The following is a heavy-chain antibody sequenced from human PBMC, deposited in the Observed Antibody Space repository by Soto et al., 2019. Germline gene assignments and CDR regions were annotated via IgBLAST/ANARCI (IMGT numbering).Heavy chain of an antibody. V-gene: IGHV3-30*18. CDR1: GFTFSTFG. J-gene: IGHJ6*02. D-gene: IGHD4-17*01. CDR3: AKDLQAYGDYDYYCYGLDV. CDR2: ISYDGNNK. Sequence: QLVESGGGVVPPGASLRLSCAASGFTFSTFGMHWVRQTPGKGLERVAVISYDGNNKVYAESVKGRFTISRDNFKNTVDLVMNNLKVDDTAVYYCAKDLQAYGDYDYYCYGLDVWGQGATVSVSS.